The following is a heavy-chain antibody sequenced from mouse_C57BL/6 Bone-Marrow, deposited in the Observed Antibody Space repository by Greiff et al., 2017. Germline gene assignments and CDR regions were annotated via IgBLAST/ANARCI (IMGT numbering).Heavy chain of an antibody. CDR1: GYSITSGYY. V-gene: IGHV3-6*01. Sequence: EVKLVESGPGLVKPSQSLSLTCSVTGYSITSGYYWNWIRQFPGNKLEWMGYISYDGSNNYNPSLKNRISITRDTSKNQFFLKLNSVPTEDTATYYCARHIYYGYDVFAYWGQGTLVTVSA. CDR3: ARHIYYGYDVFAY. CDR2: ISYDGSN. D-gene: IGHD2-2*01. J-gene: IGHJ3*01.